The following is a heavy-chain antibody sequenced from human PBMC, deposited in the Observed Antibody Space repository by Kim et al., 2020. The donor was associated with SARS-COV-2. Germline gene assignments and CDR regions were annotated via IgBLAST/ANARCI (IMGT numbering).Heavy chain of an antibody. V-gene: IGHV3-30*04. D-gene: IGHD5-12*01. CDR2: ISYDGSNK. Sequence: GGSLRLSCAASEFTFSSYAMHWVRQAPGKGLEWVAVISYDGSNKYYADSVRGRFTISRDNSKNTLYLQMNSLRAEDMALYYCARARGGGYDFSFDYWGQGTLVTVSS. CDR1: EFTFSSYA. J-gene: IGHJ4*02. CDR3: ARARGGGYDFSFDY.